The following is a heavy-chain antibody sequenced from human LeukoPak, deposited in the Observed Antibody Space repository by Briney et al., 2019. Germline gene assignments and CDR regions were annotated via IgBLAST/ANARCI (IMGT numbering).Heavy chain of an antibody. V-gene: IGHV3-74*01. CDR1: GFSFSSYW. D-gene: IGHD3-22*01. CDR2: INIDGSTT. Sequence: GGTLRLSCAASGFSFSSYWMHWVRQAPGKGLVWVSRINIDGSTTTYADSVKGRFTISRDNAKNTLSLQMNSLRAEDTAVYYCAKDSSADDSSGYSYYFDYWGQGTLVTVSS. J-gene: IGHJ4*02. CDR3: AKDSSADDSSGYSYYFDY.